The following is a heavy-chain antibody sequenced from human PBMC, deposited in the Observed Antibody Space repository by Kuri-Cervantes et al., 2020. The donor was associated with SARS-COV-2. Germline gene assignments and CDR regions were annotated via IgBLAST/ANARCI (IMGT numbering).Heavy chain of an antibody. CDR1: GYTFTSYY. V-gene: IGHV1-46*01. J-gene: IGHJ4*02. Sequence: ASVKVSCKASGYTFTSYYMHWVRQAPGQGLEWMGIINPSGGSTSYAQKFQGGVTMTRGTSTSTVYMELSSLRSEDTAVYYCARSVVVVAAPYDYWGQGTLVTVSS. CDR3: ARSVVVVAAPYDY. D-gene: IGHD2-15*01. CDR2: INPSGGST.